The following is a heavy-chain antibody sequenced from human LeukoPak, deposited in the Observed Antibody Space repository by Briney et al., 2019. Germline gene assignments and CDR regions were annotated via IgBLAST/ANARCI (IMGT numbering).Heavy chain of an antibody. CDR1: GDSVTSNSAA. J-gene: IGHJ4*02. V-gene: IGHV6-1*01. Sequence: SQTLSLTCAIPGDSVTSNSAAWNWIRQSPSRGLEGLGRTYYRSKWYNDYAVSVKSRITINPDTSKKQFSLQLNSVTPEDTAVYYCARSAGTTNDYWGQGTLVTVSS. D-gene: IGHD1-1*01. CDR3: ARSAGTTNDY. CDR2: TYYRSKWYN.